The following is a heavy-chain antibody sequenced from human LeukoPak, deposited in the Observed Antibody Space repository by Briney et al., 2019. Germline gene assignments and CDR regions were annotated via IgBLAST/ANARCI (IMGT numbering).Heavy chain of an antibody. D-gene: IGHD1-26*01. CDR3: ARLQRRVGASSIAYFDY. CDR1: GYSFTSYW. CDR2: IYPGDSDT. J-gene: IGHJ4*02. V-gene: IGHV5-51*01. Sequence: HGESLKISCKGSGYSFTSYWIGWVRQMPGKGLEWMGIIYPGDSDTRYSSSFQGQVTIPADKSISTAYLQWSSLKASDTAMYYCARLQRRVGASSIAYFDYWGQGTLVTVSS.